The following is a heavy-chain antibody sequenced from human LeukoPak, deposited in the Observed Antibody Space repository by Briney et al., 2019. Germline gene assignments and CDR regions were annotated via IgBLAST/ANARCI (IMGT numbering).Heavy chain of an antibody. J-gene: IGHJ3*02. Sequence: GGSLRLSCAASGFTFSSYSMNWVRQAPRKGLEWVSSISSSSSYIYYADSVKGRFTISRDNAKNSLYLQMNSLRAEDTAVYYCARGRSDILTGYYSDAFDIWGQGTMVTVSS. D-gene: IGHD3-9*01. CDR3: ARGRSDILTGYYSDAFDI. CDR2: ISSSSSYI. CDR1: GFTFSSYS. V-gene: IGHV3-21*01.